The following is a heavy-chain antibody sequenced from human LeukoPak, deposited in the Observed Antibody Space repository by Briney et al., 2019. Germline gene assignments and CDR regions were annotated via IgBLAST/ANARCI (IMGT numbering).Heavy chain of an antibody. Sequence: GESLKISCKGSGYIFTSYWIGWVRQMPGKGLEWMGIIYPGDSDTRYSPSFQGQVTISADKSISTAYLQWSSLKASDTAMYYCARHSFSYDSSGYPLGSFDYWGQGTLVTVSS. CDR2: IYPGDSDT. D-gene: IGHD3-22*01. CDR3: ARHSFSYDSSGYPLGSFDY. CDR1: GYIFTSYW. J-gene: IGHJ4*02. V-gene: IGHV5-51*01.